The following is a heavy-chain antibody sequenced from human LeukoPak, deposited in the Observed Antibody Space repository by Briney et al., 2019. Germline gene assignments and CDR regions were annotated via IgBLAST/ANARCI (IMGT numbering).Heavy chain of an antibody. V-gene: IGHV4-38-2*02. CDR1: GYSITSGYY. J-gene: IGHJ4*02. D-gene: IGHD7-27*01. Sequence: SETLSLTCNVSGYSITSGYYWGWIWQPPGRGLEWIGSIHHSGGTYYNPSLKSRFTISVDTSKNQFSLKLTSVTATDTAVYYCATRKLGNDYWGQGTLVTVSS. CDR3: ATRKLGNDY. CDR2: IHHSGGT.